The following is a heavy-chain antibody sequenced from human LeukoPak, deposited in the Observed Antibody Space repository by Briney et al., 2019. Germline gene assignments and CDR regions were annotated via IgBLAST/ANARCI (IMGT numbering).Heavy chain of an antibody. CDR3: AREEDCSGGSCYVVY. Sequence: KPSETLSLICTVSGGSISSYYWSWIRQPAGKGLEWIGRIYTSGSTNYNPSLKSRVTMSVDTSKNQFSLKLSSVTAADTAVYYCAREEDCSGGSCYVVYWGQGTLVTVSS. J-gene: IGHJ4*02. CDR1: GGSISSYY. V-gene: IGHV4-4*07. D-gene: IGHD2-15*01. CDR2: IYTSGST.